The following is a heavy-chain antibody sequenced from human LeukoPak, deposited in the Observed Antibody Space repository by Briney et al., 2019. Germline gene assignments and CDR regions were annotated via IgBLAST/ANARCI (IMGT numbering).Heavy chain of an antibody. Sequence: GGSLLLSCSASGLTSSGYYMSWIGRPPGRGWQGVSYIIISGDTIYYAASVKGRFTISRTNAKNSLLLQMNSLRAEDTAVYYFARDTFIQVAAAFLRGKGTHNWFDPWGQGTLVTVSS. CDR2: IIISGDTI. J-gene: IGHJ5*02. V-gene: IGHV3-11*01. CDR1: GLTSSGYY. CDR3: ARDTFIQVAAAFLRGKGTHNWFDP. D-gene: IGHD6-13*01.